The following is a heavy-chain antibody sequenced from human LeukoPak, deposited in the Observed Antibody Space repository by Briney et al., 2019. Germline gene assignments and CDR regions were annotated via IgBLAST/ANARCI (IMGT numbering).Heavy chain of an antibody. D-gene: IGHD3-3*01. J-gene: IGHJ4*02. Sequence: VASVKVSCKASGYTFTGYYMHWVRQAPGQGLEWMGWINPNSGGTNYAQKFQGRVTMTRDTSISTAYMELSRLRSDDTAVYYCARGSVFGVVIGGFDYWGQGTLVTVSS. CDR2: INPNSGGT. V-gene: IGHV1-2*02. CDR3: ARGSVFGVVIGGFDY. CDR1: GYTFTGYY.